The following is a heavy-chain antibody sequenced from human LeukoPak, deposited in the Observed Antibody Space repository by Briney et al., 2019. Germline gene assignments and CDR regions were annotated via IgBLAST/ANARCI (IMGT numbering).Heavy chain of an antibody. CDR1: GGSFSGYY. D-gene: IGHD3-3*01. J-gene: IGHJ4*02. V-gene: IGHV4-34*01. CDR2: INHSGST. CDR3: TRETSLRYYDFWSGWDY. Sequence: SETLSLTCAVYGGSFSGYYWSWIRQPPGTRLEWIGEINHSGSTNYNPSLKSRVTISVDTSKNQFSLQLNSVTPEDTAVYYCTRETSLRYYDFWSGWDYWGQGTLVTVSS.